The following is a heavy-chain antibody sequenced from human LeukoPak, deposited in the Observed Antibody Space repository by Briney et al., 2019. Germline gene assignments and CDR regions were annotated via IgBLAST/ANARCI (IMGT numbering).Heavy chain of an antibody. CDR2: TSGSGGNT. J-gene: IGHJ4*02. Sequence: PGGSLRLSCAASGFTLRSYDMSWVRQAPGKGLEWVAATSGSGGNTYYADSVKGRFTISRDSSKNTLYLQMNSLRAEDTAVYYCAKEYSGYDFDYWGQGTLVTVSS. D-gene: IGHD5-12*01. CDR3: AKEYSGYDFDY. V-gene: IGHV3-23*01. CDR1: GFTLRSYD.